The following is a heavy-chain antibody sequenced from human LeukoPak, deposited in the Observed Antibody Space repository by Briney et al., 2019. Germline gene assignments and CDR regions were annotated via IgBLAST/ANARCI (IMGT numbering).Heavy chain of an antibody. CDR3: AREADSSGYSYAFDI. D-gene: IGHD3-22*01. CDR1: GGTFSSYA. J-gene: IGHJ3*02. V-gene: IGHV1-69*04. Sequence: GASVKVSCKASGGTFSSYAISWVRQAPGQGFEWMGRIIPILGIANYAQKFQGRVTITADKSTSTAYMELSSLRSEDTAVYYCAREADSSGYSYAFDIWGQGTMVTVSS. CDR2: IIPILGIA.